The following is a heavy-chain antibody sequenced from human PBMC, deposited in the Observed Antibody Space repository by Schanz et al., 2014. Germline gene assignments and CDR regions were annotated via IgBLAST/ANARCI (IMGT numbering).Heavy chain of an antibody. V-gene: IGHV3-23*01. CDR3: AKDQGRGGGSCWYY. CDR2: ISGSGGST. D-gene: IGHD2-15*01. CDR1: GFTFAGYA. J-gene: IGHJ4*02. Sequence: EVQLLESGGGLVQPGGSLRLSCAASGFTFAGYAMSWVHQAPGKGLEWVSAISGSGGSTYYADSVKGRFTISRDNSKNTLHLQMNSLRAEDTAVYYCAKDQGRGGGSCWYYWGQGALVTVSS.